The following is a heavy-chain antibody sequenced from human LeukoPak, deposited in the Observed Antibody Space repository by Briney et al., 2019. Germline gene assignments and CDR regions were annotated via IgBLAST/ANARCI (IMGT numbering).Heavy chain of an antibody. CDR3: ARDSSSWYGRFDY. J-gene: IGHJ4*02. V-gene: IGHV3-74*01. Sequence: GGSLRLSCAASGNYWMHWVRQAPGKGLVWVSHINSDGSWTSYADSVKGRFTISRDNSKNTLYLQMNSLRAEDTAVYYCARDSSSWYGRFDYWGQGTLVTVSS. CDR2: INSDGSWT. D-gene: IGHD6-13*01. CDR1: GNYW.